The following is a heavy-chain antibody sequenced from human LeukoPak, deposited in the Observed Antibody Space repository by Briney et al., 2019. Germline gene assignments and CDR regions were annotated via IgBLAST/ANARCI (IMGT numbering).Heavy chain of an antibody. CDR3: ARDKSYGGNPDY. D-gene: IGHD4-23*01. V-gene: IGHV3-21*01. J-gene: IGHJ4*02. CDR2: VSSSSSYI. Sequence: GGSLRLSCATSGFTFSSYSMNWVRQAPGKGLEWVSSVSSSSSYIYYADSVKGRFTISRDNAKNSLYLQMNSLRAEDTAVYYCARDKSYGGNPDYWGQGTLVTVSS. CDR1: GFTFSSYS.